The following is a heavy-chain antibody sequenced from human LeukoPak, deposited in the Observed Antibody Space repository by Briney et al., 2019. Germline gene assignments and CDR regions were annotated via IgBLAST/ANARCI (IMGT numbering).Heavy chain of an antibody. CDR1: GGSISSSSYY. J-gene: IGHJ3*02. CDR3: TYSGGYCYDSSGFRHLSHDAFDI. D-gene: IGHD3-22*01. Sequence: SETLSLTCTVSGGSISSSSYYWGWIRQPPGKGLEWIGSIHYGGSTYYNPSLKSRVTISVDTSKNQFSLKLSSVTAADTAVYYCTYSGGYCYDSSGFRHLSHDAFDIWGQGTMVTVSS. V-gene: IGHV4-39*07. CDR2: IHYGGST.